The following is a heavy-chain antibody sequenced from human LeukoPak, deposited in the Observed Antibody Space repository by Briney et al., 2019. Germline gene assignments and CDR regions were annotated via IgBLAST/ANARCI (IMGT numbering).Heavy chain of an antibody. CDR1: GGSISSGSYY. CDR2: IYTSGST. CDR3: ATGRYSGSVDY. Sequence: PSQTLSLTCTVSGGSISSGSYYWSWIRQPAGKGLEWIGRIYTSGSTNYNPSLKSRVTISVDTSKNQFSLKLSSVTAADTAVYYCATGRYSGSVDYWGQGILVTVSS. J-gene: IGHJ4*02. D-gene: IGHD1-26*01. V-gene: IGHV4-61*02.